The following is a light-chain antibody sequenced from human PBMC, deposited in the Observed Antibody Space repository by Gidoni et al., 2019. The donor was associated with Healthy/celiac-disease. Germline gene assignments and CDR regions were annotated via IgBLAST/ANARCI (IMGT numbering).Light chain of an antibody. Sequence: AIRMTQSPSTLSASTGDRVTITCRASQVISSYLAWYQQKPGKAPKLLIYAASTLQSGVPSRLSGSGSGTDFTLTISCLQSEDFATYYCQQYYSYPRTFGQGTKVEIK. CDR1: QVISSY. V-gene: IGKV1-8*01. CDR2: AAS. J-gene: IGKJ1*01. CDR3: QQYYSYPRT.